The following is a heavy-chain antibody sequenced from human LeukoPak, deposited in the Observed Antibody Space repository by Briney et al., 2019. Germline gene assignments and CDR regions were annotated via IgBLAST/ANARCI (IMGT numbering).Heavy chain of an antibody. CDR3: ARRAGDYSHPYDY. J-gene: IGHJ4*02. D-gene: IGHD3-22*01. CDR1: GYSISSGYY. CDR2: ISGSGGST. Sequence: PSETLSLTCTVSGYSISSGYYWGWVRQAPGKGLEWVSAISGSGGSTDYADSVKGRFTISRDNSKNTLYLQMNSLRAEDTAVYYCARRAGDYSHPYDYWGQGILVTVSS. V-gene: IGHV3-23*01.